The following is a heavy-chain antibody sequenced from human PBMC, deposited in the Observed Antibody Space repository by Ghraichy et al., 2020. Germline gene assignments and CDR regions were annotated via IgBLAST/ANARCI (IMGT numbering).Heavy chain of an antibody. D-gene: IGHD5-12*01. CDR1: GFTFSSDA. Sequence: GGSLRLFFASSGFTFSSDAMHWVRQAPGKGLEWVAVISYDGINNHYAVSVKGRFTISSDNSKNTLYLQMNSLRAEFTAVYYCARPSGYGNYYYYGMDVWGQGTTVTVSS. CDR3: ARPSGYGNYYYYGMDV. CDR2: ISYDGINN. J-gene: IGHJ6*02. V-gene: IGHV3-30*04.